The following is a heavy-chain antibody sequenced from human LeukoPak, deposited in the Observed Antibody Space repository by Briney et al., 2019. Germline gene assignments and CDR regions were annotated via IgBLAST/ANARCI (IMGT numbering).Heavy chain of an antibody. J-gene: IGHJ4*02. V-gene: IGHV4-34*01. D-gene: IGHD2-15*01. CDR3: ARYSVVVAASADY. CDR1: GGSFSGYY. CDR2: INHSGST. Sequence: SETLSLTCAVYGGSFSGYYWSWIRQPPGKGLEWIGEINHSGSTNYNPSLKSRVTISVDTSKNQFSLKLSSVTAADTAVYYCARYSVVVAASADYRGQGTLVTVSS.